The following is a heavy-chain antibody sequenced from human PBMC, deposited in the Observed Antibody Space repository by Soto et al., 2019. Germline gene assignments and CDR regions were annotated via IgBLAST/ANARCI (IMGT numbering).Heavy chain of an antibody. Sequence: PGGSLRLSCAASGFTFSSYGMHWVRPAPGKGLEWVAVIWYDGSNKYYADSVKGRFTISRDTSKNTLYLQMNILRAGNTPVYYCARVLDDYGSSGYSDAFGMWGQGTMGTVPS. CDR3: ARVLDDYGSSGYSDAFGM. CDR2: IWYDGSNK. V-gene: IGHV3-33*01. CDR1: GFTFSSYG. J-gene: IGHJ3*02. D-gene: IGHD3-22*01.